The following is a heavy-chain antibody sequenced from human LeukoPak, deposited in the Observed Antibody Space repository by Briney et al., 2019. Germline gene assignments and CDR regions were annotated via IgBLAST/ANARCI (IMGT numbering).Heavy chain of an antibody. Sequence: SETLSLTCTVSGGSISSYYWSWIRQPAGKGLEWIGRIYTSGSTNYNPSLKSRVTISVDTSKNQFSLKLSSVTAADTAVYYCARWMGGAAAGHYYYYMDVWGKGTTVTISS. CDR2: IYTSGST. V-gene: IGHV4-4*07. CDR1: GGSISSYY. J-gene: IGHJ6*03. CDR3: ARWMGGAAAGHYYYYMDV. D-gene: IGHD6-13*01.